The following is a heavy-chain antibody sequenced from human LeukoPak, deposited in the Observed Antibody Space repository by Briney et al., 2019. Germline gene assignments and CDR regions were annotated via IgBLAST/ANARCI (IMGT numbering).Heavy chain of an antibody. Sequence: PSETLSLACSVSGVPIGSRSYYWGWIRQPPGKGLEWIGSIDYIGYNYYSPSLKSRVTISVDTSKNQFSLKLSSVTAADTAVYYCARKGGWADKSFFDYWGQGALVTVSS. V-gene: IGHV4-39*01. CDR3: ARKGGWADKSFFDY. CDR1: GVPIGSRSYY. CDR2: IDYIGYN. D-gene: IGHD1-26*01. J-gene: IGHJ4*02.